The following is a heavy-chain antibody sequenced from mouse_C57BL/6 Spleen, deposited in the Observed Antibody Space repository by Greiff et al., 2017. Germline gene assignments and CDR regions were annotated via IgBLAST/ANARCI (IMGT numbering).Heavy chain of an antibody. J-gene: IGHJ2*01. V-gene: IGHV1-69*01. CDR2: IDPSDSYT. Sequence: VQLQQSGAELVMPGASVKLSCKASGYTFTSYWMHWVKQRPGQGLEWIGEIDPSDSYTNYNQKFKGKSTLTVDKSSSTAYMQLSSLTSEDSAVYYCARNYFDDWGQGTTLTVSS. CDR1: GYTFTSYW. CDR3: ARNYFDD.